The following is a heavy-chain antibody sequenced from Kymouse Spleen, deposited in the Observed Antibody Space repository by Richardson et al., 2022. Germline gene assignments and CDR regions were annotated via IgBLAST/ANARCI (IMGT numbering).Heavy chain of an antibody. V-gene: IGHV3-15*01. CDR1: GFTFSNAW. Sequence: EVQLVESGGGLVKPGGSLRLSCAASGFTFSNAWMSWVRQAPGKGLEWVGRIKSKTDGGTTDYAAPVKGRFTISRDDSKNTLYLQMNSLKTEDTAVYYCTTAIRGYSGYDFDYWGQGTLVTVSS. CDR2: IKSKTDGGTT. J-gene: IGHJ4*02. D-gene: IGHD5-12*01. CDR3: TTAIRGYSGYDFDY.